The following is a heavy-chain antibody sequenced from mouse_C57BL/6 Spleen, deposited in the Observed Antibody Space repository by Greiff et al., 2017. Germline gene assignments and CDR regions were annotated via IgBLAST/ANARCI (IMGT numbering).Heavy chain of an antibody. Sequence: VQLQESGPGLVQPSQSLSITCTASGFSLTSYGVHWVRQSPGKGLEWLGVIWSGGSSAYYAAFISRMGISKDNTKSQVFYKMNSLQADETAVYYCARGRIKTSYYYAMDYWGQGTSVTVSS. V-gene: IGHV2-2*01. CDR2: IWSGGSS. J-gene: IGHJ4*01. D-gene: IGHD2-4*01. CDR3: ARGRIKTSYYYAMDY. CDR1: GFSLTSYG.